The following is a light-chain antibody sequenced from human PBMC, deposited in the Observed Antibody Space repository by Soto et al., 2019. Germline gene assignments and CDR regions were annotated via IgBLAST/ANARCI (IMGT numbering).Light chain of an antibody. J-gene: IGKJ2*01. Sequence: DVVMTQSPLSLPVTLGQSASISCRSSQGLVHSDGNTYLNWFRQRPGQSPGRLIYKISKRDSGAPDRFSASGSGTDFTLKISRVEAEDAGLYYCMQATHWPYTFGQGTRLEI. CDR3: MQATHWPYT. CDR2: KIS. V-gene: IGKV2-30*02. CDR1: QGLVHSDGNTY.